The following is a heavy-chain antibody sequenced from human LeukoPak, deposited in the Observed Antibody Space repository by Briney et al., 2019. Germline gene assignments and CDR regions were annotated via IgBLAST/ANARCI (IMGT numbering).Heavy chain of an antibody. Sequence: SVKVSCKASGGTFSSYAISWVRQAPGQGLEWMGGIIPIFGTANYAQKFQGRVTITADKSTSTAYMELSSLRSEDTAVYYCASKLDFWSGHTYYYYYMDVWGKGTTVTVS. CDR3: ASKLDFWSGHTYYYYYMDV. CDR2: IIPIFGTA. J-gene: IGHJ6*03. D-gene: IGHD3-3*01. CDR1: GGTFSSYA. V-gene: IGHV1-69*06.